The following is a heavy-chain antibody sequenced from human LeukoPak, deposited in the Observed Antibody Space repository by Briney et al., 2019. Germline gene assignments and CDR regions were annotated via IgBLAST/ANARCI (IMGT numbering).Heavy chain of an antibody. V-gene: IGHV1-69*02. CDR1: GYTLTELS. Sequence: SVKVSCKVSGYTLTELSMHWVRQAPGQGLEWMGRIIPILGIANYAQKFQGRVTITADKSTSTAYMELSSLRSEDTAVYYCARSGSIVVVPAAISWFDPWGQGTLVTVSS. CDR3: ARSGSIVVVPAAISWFDP. D-gene: IGHD2-2*02. J-gene: IGHJ5*02. CDR2: IIPILGIA.